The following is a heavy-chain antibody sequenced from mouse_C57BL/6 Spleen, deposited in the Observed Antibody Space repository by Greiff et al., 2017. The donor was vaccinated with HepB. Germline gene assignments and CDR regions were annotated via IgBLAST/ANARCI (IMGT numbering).Heavy chain of an antibody. Sequence: QVHVKQSGAELVKPGASVKISCKASGYAFSSYWMNWVKQRPGKGLEWIGQIYPGDGDTNYNGKFKGKATLTADKSSSTAYMQLSSLTSEDSAVYFCARKVWGYFDYWGQGTTLTVSS. CDR1: GYAFSSYW. J-gene: IGHJ2*01. CDR3: ARKVWGYFDY. D-gene: IGHD4-1*01. V-gene: IGHV1-80*01. CDR2: IYPGDGDT.